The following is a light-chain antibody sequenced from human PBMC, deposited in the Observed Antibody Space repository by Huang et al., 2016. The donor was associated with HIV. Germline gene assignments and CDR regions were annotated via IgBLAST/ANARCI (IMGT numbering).Light chain of an antibody. V-gene: IGKV1-39*01. J-gene: IGKJ3*01. CDR3: QQSYTTPRVT. CDR2: GAS. Sequence: DIRMTQSPSSLSASVGDTVTITCRASQIISTSLNWYQHKPGKAPKLLIYGASTLHSGVPSRFSGSGSGTDFTLTIASLQPEDFATYSCQQSYTTPRVTFGPGTKVDIK. CDR1: QIISTS.